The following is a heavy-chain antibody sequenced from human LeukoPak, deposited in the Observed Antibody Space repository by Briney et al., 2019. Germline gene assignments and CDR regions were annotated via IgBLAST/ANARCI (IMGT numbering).Heavy chain of an antibody. CDR1: GFTFSSYG. J-gene: IGHJ6*03. Sequence: PGGSLRLSCAASGFTFSSYGMHWVRQAPGKGLEWVALIRYDGSNKYYTDSVKGRFAISRDNSKNTLYLQMNSLRAEDTAVYYCAKGRGWEASYYYYYMDVWGKGTTVTISS. V-gene: IGHV3-30*02. D-gene: IGHD1-26*01. CDR2: IRYDGSNK. CDR3: AKGRGWEASYYYYYMDV.